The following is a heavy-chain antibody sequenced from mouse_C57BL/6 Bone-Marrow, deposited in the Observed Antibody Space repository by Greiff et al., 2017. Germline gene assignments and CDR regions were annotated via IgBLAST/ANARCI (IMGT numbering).Heavy chain of an antibody. CDR3: ARLRRYFDV. CDR1: GFTFTDYY. D-gene: IGHD2-12*01. CDR2: IRNKANGYTT. J-gene: IGHJ1*03. Sequence: EVKLVESGGGLVQPGGSLSLSCAASGFTFTDYYMSWVRQPPGKALEWLGFIRNKANGYTTEYSASVKGRFTISRDNSQSILYLQMNALRAEDSATYYCARLRRYFDVWGTGTTVTVSS. V-gene: IGHV7-3*01.